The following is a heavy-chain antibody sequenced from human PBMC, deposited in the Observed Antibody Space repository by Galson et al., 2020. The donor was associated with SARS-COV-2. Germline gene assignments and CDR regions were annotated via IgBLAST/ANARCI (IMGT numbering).Heavy chain of an antibody. CDR1: GFTFSSYA. Sequence: LKISCAASGFTFSSYAMHWVRQAPGKGLEWVAVISYDGSNKYYADSVKGRFTISRDNSKNTLYLQMNSLRAEDTAVYYCAREEVGAINWFDPWGQGTLVTVSS. D-gene: IGHD1-26*01. CDR2: ISYDGSNK. CDR3: AREEVGAINWFDP. V-gene: IGHV3-30*04. J-gene: IGHJ5*02.